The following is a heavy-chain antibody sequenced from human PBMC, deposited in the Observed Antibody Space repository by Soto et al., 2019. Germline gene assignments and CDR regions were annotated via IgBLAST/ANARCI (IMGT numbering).Heavy chain of an antibody. Sequence: SETLSLTCAVSGGSFSDYFWTWIRHPPGMGLEWIGEIDHSGRTTYNPSLKSRVIISVDTSKYQFSLRLNSLTAADAGMYFCVRALTIARPGGIFWGQGTQVPVSS. V-gene: IGHV4-34*01. J-gene: IGHJ4*02. CDR3: VRALTIARPGGIF. CDR2: IDHSGRT. D-gene: IGHD6-6*01. CDR1: GGSFSDYF.